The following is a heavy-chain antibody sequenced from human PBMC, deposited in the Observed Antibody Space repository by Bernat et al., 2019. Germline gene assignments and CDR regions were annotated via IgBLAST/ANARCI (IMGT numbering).Heavy chain of an antibody. D-gene: IGHD3-10*01. CDR1: GFTFSSYS. CDR3: ARDTEYYYGSGSYYPDGYYYYYYGMDV. V-gene: IGHV3-48*01. Sequence: EVQLVESGGGLVQPGGSLRLSCAASGFTFSSYSMNWVRQAPGKGLEWVSYISSSSSTIYYADFVKGGFTISRDNAKNSLYLQMNSLRAEDTAVYYCARDTEYYYGSGSYYPDGYYYYYYGMDVWGQGTTVTVSS. J-gene: IGHJ6*02. CDR2: ISSSSSTI.